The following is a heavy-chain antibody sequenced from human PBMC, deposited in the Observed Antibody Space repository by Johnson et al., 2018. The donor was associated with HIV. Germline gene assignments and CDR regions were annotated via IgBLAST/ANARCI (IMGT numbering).Heavy chain of an antibody. CDR1: GFNFDDYG. D-gene: IGHD5-12*01. V-gene: IGHV3-7*01. Sequence: VQLVESGGGVVRPGGSLRLSCAASGFNFDDYGMSWVRQAPGKGLEWVANIKQDGSEKYYVDSVKGRFTISRDNSKNTLYLQMNSLSPEDTAVYYCAREDVSSGYAGTFDIWGQGTLVTVSS. CDR3: AREDVSSGYAGTFDI. J-gene: IGHJ3*02. CDR2: IKQDGSEK.